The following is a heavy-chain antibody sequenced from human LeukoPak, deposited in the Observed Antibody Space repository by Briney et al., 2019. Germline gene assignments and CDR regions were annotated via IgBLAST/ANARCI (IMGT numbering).Heavy chain of an antibody. CDR1: GGSITNYH. V-gene: IGHV4-59*08. J-gene: IGHJ4*02. CDR3: ARLVSGGGYFDS. D-gene: IGHD6-19*01. CDR2: IFYSGSP. Sequence: SETLSLTCTVSGGSITNYHWSWIRQPPGKGLDWIGYIFYSGSPNYNPSLKSRLTISTDTSKNQFSLKLSSVTAADTAVYYCARLVSGGGYFDSWGQGILVTVSS.